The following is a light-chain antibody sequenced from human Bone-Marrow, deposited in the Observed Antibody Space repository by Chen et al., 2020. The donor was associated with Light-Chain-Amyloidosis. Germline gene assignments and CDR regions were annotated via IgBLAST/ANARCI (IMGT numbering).Light chain of an antibody. V-gene: IGLV3-21*02. CDR3: QVWDRSSDRPV. CDR2: DDS. CDR1: NSGSTS. Sequence: SYVLTQPSSVSVAPGQTATIACGGNNSGSTSVHWYQQTPGQAPLLVVYDDSDRPSGIPERLSGSNSGNTATLTIGRVEAGDEADCYCQVWDRSSDRPVFGGGTKLTVL. J-gene: IGLJ3*02.